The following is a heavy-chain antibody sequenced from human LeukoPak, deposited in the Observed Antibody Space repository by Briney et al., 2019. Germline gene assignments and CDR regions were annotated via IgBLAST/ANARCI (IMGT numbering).Heavy chain of an antibody. CDR3: ARGQAAYYYDSRDLPFDY. V-gene: IGHV3-21*01. CDR1: GFTFSSCS. D-gene: IGHD3-22*01. J-gene: IGHJ4*02. CDR2: ISSSSSYI. Sequence: PGGSLRLSCAASGFTFSSCSMNWVRQAPGKGLEWVSSISSSSSYIYYADSVKGRFTISRDNAKNTLYLQMNSLRAEDTAVYYCARGQAAYYYDSRDLPFDYWGQGTLVTVSS.